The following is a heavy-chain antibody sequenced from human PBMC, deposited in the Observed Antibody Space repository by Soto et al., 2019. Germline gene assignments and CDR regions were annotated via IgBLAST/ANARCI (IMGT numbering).Heavy chain of an antibody. CDR2: IWYDGSNK. CDR3: ARDHYYNSSGYSTSFDY. V-gene: IGHV3-33*01. Sequence: QVQLVESGGGVVQPGRSLRLSCAASGFTFSSYGMHWVRQAPGKGLEWVAVIWYDGSNKDYADSVKGRFTISRDNSKNTLYLHRNSLRLEETAVYYCARDHYYNSSGYSTSFDYWGQGTLVTVSS. CDR1: GFTFSSYG. D-gene: IGHD3-22*01. J-gene: IGHJ4*02.